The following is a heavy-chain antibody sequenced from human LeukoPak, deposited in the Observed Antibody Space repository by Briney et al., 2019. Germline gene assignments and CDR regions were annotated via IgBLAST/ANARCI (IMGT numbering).Heavy chain of an antibody. CDR1: GFTFSSYA. CDR2: ISYDGSNK. V-gene: IGHV3-30*04. Sequence: GGSLRLSCAASGFTFSSYAMHWVRQAPGKGLEWVAVISYDGSNKYYADSVKGQFTISRDNSKNTLYLQMNSLRAEDTAVYYCARELTYYGDYEFDYWGQGTLVTVSS. CDR3: ARELTYYGDYEFDY. D-gene: IGHD4-17*01. J-gene: IGHJ4*02.